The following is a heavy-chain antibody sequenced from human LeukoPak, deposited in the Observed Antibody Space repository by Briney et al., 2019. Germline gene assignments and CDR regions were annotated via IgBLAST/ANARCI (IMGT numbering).Heavy chain of an antibody. CDR2: ISYDGRNK. D-gene: IGHD4-23*01. CDR1: GFTFSSYG. CDR3: AKDGGYQVASPNHDAFNA. J-gene: IGHJ3*01. V-gene: IGHV3-30*18. Sequence: GGSLRLSCAASGFTFSSYGMHWVRQAPGKGLEWVAVISYDGRNKYSADSVEGRFTVSRDNSKNTLYLQMDSLRAEDTAVYYCAKDGGYQVASPNHDAFNAWGQGTMVTVSS.